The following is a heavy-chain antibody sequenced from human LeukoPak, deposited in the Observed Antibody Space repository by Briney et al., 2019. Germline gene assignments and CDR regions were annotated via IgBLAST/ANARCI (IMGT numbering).Heavy chain of an antibody. CDR1: GGSISSGGYY. D-gene: IGHD4-17*01. CDR2: IYYSGST. V-gene: IGHV4-31*03. CDR3: ARVALIYGDYGYWFDP. J-gene: IGHJ5*02. Sequence: PSETLSLTCTVSGGSISSGGYYWSWIRQHPGEGLEWIGYIYYSGSTYYNPSLKSRVTISVDTSKNQFSLKLSSVTAADTAVYYCARVALIYGDYGYWFDPWGQGTLVTVSS.